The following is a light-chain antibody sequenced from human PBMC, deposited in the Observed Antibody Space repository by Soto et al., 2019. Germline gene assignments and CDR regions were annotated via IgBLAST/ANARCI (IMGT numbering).Light chain of an antibody. CDR2: DAS. V-gene: IGKV3-11*01. J-gene: IGKJ4*01. CDR1: QSVSNY. CDR3: QQRYNGPLT. Sequence: EIVLGQSPATLSLSPGERATLSCRASQSVSNYLAWYQQKPGQAPRLFIYDASNRATGIPARFSGSGSGTVFTLTISSLDPEEFAVYYCQQRYNGPLTFGGGTKVDIK.